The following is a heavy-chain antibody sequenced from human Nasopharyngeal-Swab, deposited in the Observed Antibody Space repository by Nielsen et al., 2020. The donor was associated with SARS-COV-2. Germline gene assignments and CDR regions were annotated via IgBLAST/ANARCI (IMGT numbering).Heavy chain of an antibody. CDR2: IYYSGST. D-gene: IGHD3-3*01. CDR3: ARRTIFGVVNQWSWFDP. V-gene: IGHV4-59*08. J-gene: IGHJ5*02. CDR1: GGSISSYY. Sequence: SETLSLTCTVSGGSISSYYWSWIRQPPGKGLEWIGYIYYSGSTNYNPSLKSRVTISVDTSKNQFSLKLSSVTAADTAVYYCARRTIFGVVNQWSWFDPWGQGTLVTVSS.